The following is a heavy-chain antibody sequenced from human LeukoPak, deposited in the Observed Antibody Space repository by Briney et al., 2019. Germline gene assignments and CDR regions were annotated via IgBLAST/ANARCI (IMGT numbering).Heavy chain of an antibody. D-gene: IGHD1-26*01. CDR3: AKGVVGASTGDY. Sequence: QSGGSLRLSCAASGFTFSSYAMSWVRQAPGKGLEWVSAISGSSGSTYYADSVKGRFTISRDNSKNTLYLQMNSLRAEDTAVYYCAKGVVGASTGDYWGQGTLVTVSS. V-gene: IGHV3-23*01. CDR2: ISGSSGST. CDR1: GFTFSSYA. J-gene: IGHJ4*02.